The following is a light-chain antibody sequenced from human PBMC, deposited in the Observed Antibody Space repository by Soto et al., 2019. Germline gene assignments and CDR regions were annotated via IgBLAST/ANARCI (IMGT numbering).Light chain of an antibody. Sequence: EIVLTQSPGTLSLSPGESATLSHRASQSVSSTYLAWYQQKPGQAPRLLIYGASNRATGIPDRFSGSGSGTDFTLTISRLEPEDFAVYYCRQYGNSPGTFGQGTKLEIK. V-gene: IGKV3-20*01. CDR2: GAS. CDR1: QSVSSTY. CDR3: RQYGNSPGT. J-gene: IGKJ2*01.